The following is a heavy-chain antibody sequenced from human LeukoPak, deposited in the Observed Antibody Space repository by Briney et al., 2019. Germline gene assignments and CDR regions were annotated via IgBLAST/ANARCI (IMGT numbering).Heavy chain of an antibody. CDR3: AAISYLAFDI. V-gene: IGHV3-33*01. CDR1: GFTFSSYG. J-gene: IGHJ3*02. CDR2: IWYDGSNK. Sequence: GRSLRLSCAASGFTFSSYGMHWVRQAPGKGLEWVAVIWYDGSNKYYADSVKGRFTISRDNSKNTLYLQMNSLRAEDTAVYYCAAISYLAFDIWGQGTMVTVSS. D-gene: IGHD2/OR15-2a*01.